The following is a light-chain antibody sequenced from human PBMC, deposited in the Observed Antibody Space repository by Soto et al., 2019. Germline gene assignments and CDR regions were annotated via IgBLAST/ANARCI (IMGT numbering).Light chain of an antibody. V-gene: IGKV3-15*01. CDR3: QQYNYWPMYT. CDR2: GSS. Sequence: EIVMTQSPATLSVSPGERATLSCRASQSVSSNLAWYQQKPGQAPRLLIYGSSTRATGIPGRCSGCGSGTEFTLTISTLQSEDFAVYFCQQYNYWPMYTFGQGTKLEIK. J-gene: IGKJ2*01. CDR1: QSVSSN.